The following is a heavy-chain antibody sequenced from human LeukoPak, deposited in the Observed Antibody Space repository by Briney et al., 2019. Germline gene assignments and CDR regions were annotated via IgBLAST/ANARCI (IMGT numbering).Heavy chain of an antibody. J-gene: IGHJ5*02. CDR1: GGSFSGYY. V-gene: IGHV4-34*01. D-gene: IGHD2-2*01. Sequence: SETLSHTCAVYGGSFSGYYWSWIRQPPGKGLEWIGEINHSGSTNYNPSLKSRVTISVDTSKNQFSLKLSSVTAADTAVYYCARHFRIVVVPAATKRYNWFDPWGQGTLVTVSS. CDR2: INHSGST. CDR3: ARHFRIVVVPAATKRYNWFDP.